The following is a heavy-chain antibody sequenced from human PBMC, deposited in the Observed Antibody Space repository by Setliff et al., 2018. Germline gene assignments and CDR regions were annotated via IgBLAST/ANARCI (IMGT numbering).Heavy chain of an antibody. CDR3: ARDVYDFRTGLADP. D-gene: IGHD3-3*01. Sequence: GGSLRLSCGASGFTYNNDWVSWVRQAPGKGLEWLASINPHGSEKYYADSVKGRFTISRDNAKNSLYLQMNSLRAEDTAVYYCARDVYDFRTGLADPWGQGTLVTVSS. CDR2: INPHGSEK. CDR1: GFTYNNDW. V-gene: IGHV3-7*01. J-gene: IGHJ5*02.